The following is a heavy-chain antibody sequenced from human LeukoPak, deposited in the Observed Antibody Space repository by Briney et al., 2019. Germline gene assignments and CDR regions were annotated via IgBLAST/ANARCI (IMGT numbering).Heavy chain of an antibody. J-gene: IGHJ6*03. CDR1: GGTFSSYA. CDR3: ARTCAHSYYDFWSGYYPNYYYYYMDV. Sequence: GASVKVSCKASGGTFSSYAISWVRQAPGQGLEWMGGIIPIFGTANYAQKFQGRVTITTDESTSTAYMELSSLRSEDTAVYYCARTCAHSYYDFWSGYYPNYYYYYMDVWGKGTTVTVSS. CDR2: IIPIFGTA. V-gene: IGHV1-69*05. D-gene: IGHD3-3*01.